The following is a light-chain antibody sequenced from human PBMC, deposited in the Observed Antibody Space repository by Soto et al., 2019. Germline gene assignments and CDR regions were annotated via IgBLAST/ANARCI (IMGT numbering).Light chain of an antibody. CDR1: SSNIGAGYD. Sequence: QSVLTQPPSVSGAPGQRVTISCTGNSSNIGAGYDVHWYQHVAGTAPKLLLFGNSNRPSGVSDRFSGSKSGASGSLAITGXXXXXXXXXXXQSFDTRLTGSRVFGGGTKVTVL. CDR2: GNS. CDR3: QSFDTRLTGSRV. V-gene: IGLV1-40*01. J-gene: IGLJ3*02.